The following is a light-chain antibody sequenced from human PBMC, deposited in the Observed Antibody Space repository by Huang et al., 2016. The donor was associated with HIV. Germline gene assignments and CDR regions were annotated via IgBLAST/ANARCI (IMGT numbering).Light chain of an antibody. CDR2: DAS. CDR3: QQRSAWPLT. J-gene: IGKJ4*01. Sequence: EIVLTQSPATLSLSPGERVTLSCRASQSVRSYLAWYQQKPGQAPRLLIYDASNRAPGIPARFSGSGSGTDFTLTISNLQSEDFAVYYCQQRSAWPLTFGGGTKVEI. V-gene: IGKV3-11*01. CDR1: QSVRSY.